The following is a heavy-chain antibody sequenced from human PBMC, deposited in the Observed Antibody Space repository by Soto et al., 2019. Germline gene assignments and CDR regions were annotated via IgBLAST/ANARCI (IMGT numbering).Heavy chain of an antibody. CDR1: GYTFTGYY. D-gene: IGHD4-17*01. CDR2: INPNSGGT. J-gene: IGHJ4*02. Sequence: ASVKVSCKASGYTFTGYYMHWVRQAPGQGLEWMGWINPNSGGTNYAQKFQGRVTMTRDTSISTAYMELSRLRSDDKAVYYCARILAYDNGDYGWGQGTLVTVSS. CDR3: ARILAYDNGDYG. V-gene: IGHV1-2*02.